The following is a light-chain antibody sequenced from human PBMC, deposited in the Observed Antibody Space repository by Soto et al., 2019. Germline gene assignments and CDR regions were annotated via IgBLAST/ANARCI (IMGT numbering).Light chain of an antibody. V-gene: IGKV3-20*01. CDR1: QSVDSST. J-gene: IGKJ4*01. CDR2: GAS. Sequence: EVVLTQSPGTLSLSPGERATLSCRASQSVDSSTLAWYQQKPGQAPRLLISGASKRATGTPDRFSGSGSRTDFTLTISRLEPEDFAVYYCQHFDDSLTFGGGTKVEIK. CDR3: QHFDDSLT.